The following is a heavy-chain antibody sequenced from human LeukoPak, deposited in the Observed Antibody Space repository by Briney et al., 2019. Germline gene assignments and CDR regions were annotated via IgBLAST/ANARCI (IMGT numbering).Heavy chain of an antibody. CDR3: SDIDY. D-gene: IGHD3-9*01. V-gene: IGHV3-21*01. CDR2: ISSSGTYI. CDR1: GFTFSTYS. Sequence: GGSLRLSCAASGFTFSTYSMNWVRQAPGRGLEWVSSISSSGTYIYYADSVKGRFTISRDNAKNSLYLQMNSLTAEDTAVYYCSDIDYWGLGTLVTVSS. J-gene: IGHJ4*02.